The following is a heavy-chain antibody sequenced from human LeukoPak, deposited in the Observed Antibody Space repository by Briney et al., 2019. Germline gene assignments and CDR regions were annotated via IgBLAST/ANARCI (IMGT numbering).Heavy chain of an antibody. CDR3: AKPADGYSSSLYYFDY. CDR2: ISASGGST. D-gene: IGHD6-13*01. J-gene: IGHJ4*02. Sequence: GGSLRLSCAASGFTFNSYAMSWVRQAPGKGLEWVSAISASGGSTYYAESVKGRFTISRDNSKDTLYLLMNSLRAEDTAVYYCAKPADGYSSSLYYFDYWGQGTLVTVSS. V-gene: IGHV3-23*01. CDR1: GFTFNSYA.